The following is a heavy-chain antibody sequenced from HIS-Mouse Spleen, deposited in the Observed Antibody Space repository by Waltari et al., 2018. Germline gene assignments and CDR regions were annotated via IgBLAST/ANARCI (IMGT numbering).Heavy chain of an antibody. CDR2: IKQDGSEK. V-gene: IGHV3-7*01. CDR1: GFHFSCLW. J-gene: IGHJ4*02. Sequence: EVQLVESGGGLVQPGGSLRLSCAASGFHFSCLWIRWVRQAPGKGLEWVANIKQDGSEKYYVDSVKGRFTISRDNAKNSLYLQMNSLRAEDTAVYYCARRLAPDYWGQGTLVTVSS. D-gene: IGHD4-17*01. CDR3: ARRLAPDY.